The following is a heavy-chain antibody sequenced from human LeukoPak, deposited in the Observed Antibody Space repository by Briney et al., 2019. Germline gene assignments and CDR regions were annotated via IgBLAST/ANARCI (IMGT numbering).Heavy chain of an antibody. J-gene: IGHJ6*03. CDR3: ARQNYDYVWGNSFYYYMDV. CDR2: TYYSGST. Sequence: SETLSLTCTVSGGSISSSSYYWGWIRQPPGKGLEWIGSTYYSGSTYYNPSPKSRVTISVNTSKNQFSLKLSSVTAADTAVYYCARQNYDYVWGNSFYYYMDVWGKGTTVTFSS. V-gene: IGHV4-39*01. D-gene: IGHD3-16*01. CDR1: GGSISSSSYY.